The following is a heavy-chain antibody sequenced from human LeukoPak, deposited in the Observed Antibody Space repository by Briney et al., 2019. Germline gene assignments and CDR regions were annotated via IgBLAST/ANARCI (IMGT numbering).Heavy chain of an antibody. D-gene: IGHD2-2*01. J-gene: IGHJ6*04. Sequence: MTSGTLSLTCAVSGGSISSSNWWSWVRQPPGKGLEWIGEIYHSGSTNYNPSLKSRVTISVDTSKNQFSLKLSSVTAADTAVYYCARVRAHDDCSSTSCLYYYYGMDVWGKGTTVTVSS. CDR3: ARVRAHDDCSSTSCLYYYYGMDV. CDR2: IYHSGST. CDR1: GGSISSSNW. V-gene: IGHV4-4*02.